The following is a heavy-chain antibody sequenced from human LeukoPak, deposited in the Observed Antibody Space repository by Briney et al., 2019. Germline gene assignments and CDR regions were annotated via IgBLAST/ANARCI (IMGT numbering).Heavy chain of an antibody. D-gene: IGHD6-13*01. CDR1: GGSISSYY. Sequence: SETLSLTCTVSGGSISSYYWSWIRQPPGKELEWIGYIYYSGSTNYNPSLKSRVTISVDTSKNQFSLKLSSVTAADTAVYYCARLSWQQLVHDYWGQGTLLTVSS. CDR2: IYYSGST. CDR3: ARLSWQQLVHDY. J-gene: IGHJ4*02. V-gene: IGHV4-59*01.